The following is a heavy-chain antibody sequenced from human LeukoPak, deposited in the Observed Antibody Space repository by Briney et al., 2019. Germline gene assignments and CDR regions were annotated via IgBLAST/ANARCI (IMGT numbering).Heavy chain of an antibody. CDR1: GGTFSSYA. J-gene: IGHJ5*02. V-gene: IGHV1-69*01. CDR3: ARDEQDSSSWYARRFDP. D-gene: IGHD6-13*01. Sequence: SVKVSCKASGGTFSSYAISWVRQAPGQGLEWMGGIIPIFGTPHYAQTFQGRVTITADESTSTAYMELSSLRSEDTAVYYCARDEQDSSSWYARRFDPWGQGTLVTVSS. CDR2: IIPIFGTP.